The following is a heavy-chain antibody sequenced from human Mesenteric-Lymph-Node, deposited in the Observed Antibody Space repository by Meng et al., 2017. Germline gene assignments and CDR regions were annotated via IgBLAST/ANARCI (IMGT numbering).Heavy chain of an antibody. CDR2: INPNSGST. D-gene: IGHD5-18*01. CDR3: ASEDTAMVFDY. CDR1: GYTFTGYY. J-gene: IGHJ4*02. Sequence: QVQLVQSGAEVKKSGASVMFSCKASGYTFTGYYMHWVRQAPGQGLEWMGRINPNSGSTNYAQKFQGRVTMTRDTSISTAYMELSRLRSDDTAVYYCASEDTAMVFDYWGQGTLVTVSS. V-gene: IGHV1-2*06.